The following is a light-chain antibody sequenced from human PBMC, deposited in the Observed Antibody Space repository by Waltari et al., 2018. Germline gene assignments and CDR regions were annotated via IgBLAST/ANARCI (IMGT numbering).Light chain of an antibody. Sequence: DIQVIQSPSSLSASVGDRVTITCRARQSISDYLNWFQVKPGRAPNLLIYAATGLQSGVPSRLNGSGSVAHFTLTISRLRPEDSASYFCQQNYRTPPTFGQGTKVEI. V-gene: IGKV1-39*01. CDR3: QQNYRTPPT. CDR2: AAT. J-gene: IGKJ1*01. CDR1: QSISDY.